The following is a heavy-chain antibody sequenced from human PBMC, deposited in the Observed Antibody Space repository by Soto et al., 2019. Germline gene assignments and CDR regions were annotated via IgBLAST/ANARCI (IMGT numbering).Heavy chain of an antibody. J-gene: IGHJ4*02. V-gene: IGHV4-34*01. CDR2: INHSGST. D-gene: IGHD4-17*01. CDR3: ARGGYDQNDYPNYFDY. CDR1: GGSFSGYY. Sequence: SETLSLTCAVYGGSFSGYYWSWIRQPPGKGLEWIGEINHSGSTNYNPSLKSRVTISVDTSKNQFSLKLSSVTAADTAVYYCARGGYDQNDYPNYFDYWGQGTLVTVSS.